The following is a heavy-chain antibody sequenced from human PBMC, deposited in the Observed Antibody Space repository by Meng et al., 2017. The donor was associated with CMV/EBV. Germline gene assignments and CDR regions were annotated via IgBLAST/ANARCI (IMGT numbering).Heavy chain of an antibody. Sequence: GESLKISCAASEFTFSSYEMNWVRQAPGKGLEWVSYISSSGSTIYYADSVKGRFTISRDNAKNSLYLQMNSLRAEDTAVYYCARVRYYGSGSYTYYYYGMDVWGQGTTVTVSS. CDR3: ARVRYYGSGSYTYYYYGMDV. V-gene: IGHV3-48*03. CDR1: EFTFSSYE. D-gene: IGHD3-10*01. CDR2: ISSSGSTI. J-gene: IGHJ6*02.